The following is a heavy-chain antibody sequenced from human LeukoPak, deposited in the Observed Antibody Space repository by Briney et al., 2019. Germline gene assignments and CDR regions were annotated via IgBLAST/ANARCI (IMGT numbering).Heavy chain of an antibody. V-gene: IGHV3-21*01. Sequence: GGSLRLSCAASGFTFSSYSMNWVRQAPGKGLEWVSSISSSSSYIYYADSVKGRFTISRDNAKNSLYLQMNSLRAEGTAVYYCARRYYYDSSGYDERGFDYWGQGTLVTVSS. CDR3: ARRYYYDSSGYDERGFDY. J-gene: IGHJ4*02. CDR2: ISSSSSYI. CDR1: GFTFSSYS. D-gene: IGHD3-22*01.